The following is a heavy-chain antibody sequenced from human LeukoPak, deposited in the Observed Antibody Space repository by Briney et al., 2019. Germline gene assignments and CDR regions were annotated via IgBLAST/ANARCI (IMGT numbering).Heavy chain of an antibody. D-gene: IGHD4-17*01. J-gene: IGHJ4*02. CDR1: GFPLSSSG. V-gene: IGHV3-23*01. CDR3: ARGGRTLIDYGDYV. Sequence: GGSLRLSCATSGFPLSSSGMSWVRQAPGKGLEWVSAISGGGDSTFYADSVKGRFTISRDNSKNTLYLQMNILGAEDTAVYYCARGGRTLIDYGDYVWGQGTLVTVSS. CDR2: ISGGGDST.